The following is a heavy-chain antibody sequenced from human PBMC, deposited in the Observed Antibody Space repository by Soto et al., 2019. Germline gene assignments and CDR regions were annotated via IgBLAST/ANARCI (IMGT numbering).Heavy chain of an antibody. CDR3: ARGEYYYDSSGYYYVEYYFDY. CDR1: GGSVSSGSYY. Sequence: QVQLQESGPGLVKPSETLSLTCTVSGGSVSSGSYYWSWIRQPPGKGLEWIGYIYYSGSTNYNPSLKSRVTISVDTSKNQFSLKLSSVTAADTAMYYCARGEYYYDSSGYYYVEYYFDYWGQGTLVTVSS. D-gene: IGHD3-22*01. V-gene: IGHV4-61*01. CDR2: IYYSGST. J-gene: IGHJ4*02.